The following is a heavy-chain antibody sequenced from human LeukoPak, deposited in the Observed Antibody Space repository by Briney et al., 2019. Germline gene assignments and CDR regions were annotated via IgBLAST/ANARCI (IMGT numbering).Heavy chain of an antibody. V-gene: IGHV1-2*02. CDR2: INPNSGGT. CDR1: GYTFTGYY. Sequence: GASVKVSCTASGYTFTGYYMHWVRQAPGQGLEWMGWINPNSGGTNYAQKFQGRVIMTRDTSISTAYMELSRLRSDDTAVYYCARVRPKYYYGMDVWGQGTTVTVSS. J-gene: IGHJ6*02. CDR3: ARVRPKYYYGMDV.